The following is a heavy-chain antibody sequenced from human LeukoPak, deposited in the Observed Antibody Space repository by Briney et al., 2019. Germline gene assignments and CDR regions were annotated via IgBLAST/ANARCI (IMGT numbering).Heavy chain of an antibody. CDR1: GFTFTSYW. CDR2: INQDGGGR. D-gene: IGHD2-21*02. Sequence: GGSLRLSCAASGFTFTSYWMTWVRQAPGKGLEWVANINQDGGGRYYVDSVKGRFTISRDNAKNSVHLQMNSLRAEDTAVYYCARDNSLVVTAIPGYWGQGTLVTVSS. CDR3: ARDNSLVVTAIPGY. J-gene: IGHJ4*02. V-gene: IGHV3-7*03.